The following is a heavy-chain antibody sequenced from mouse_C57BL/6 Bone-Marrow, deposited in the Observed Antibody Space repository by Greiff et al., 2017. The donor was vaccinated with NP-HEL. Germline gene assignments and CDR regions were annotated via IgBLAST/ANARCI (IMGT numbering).Heavy chain of an antibody. CDR1: GFTFSDYG. J-gene: IGHJ4*01. V-gene: IGHV5-17*01. CDR3: ARQGAYYSNYDAMDY. D-gene: IGHD2-5*01. CDR2: ISSGSSTI. Sequence: EVQVVESGGGLVKPGGSLKLSCAASGFTFSDYGMHWVRQAPEKGLEWVAYISSGSSTIYYADTVKGRFTISRDNAKNTLFLQMTSLRSEDTAMYYCARQGAYYSNYDAMDYWGQGTSVTVSS.